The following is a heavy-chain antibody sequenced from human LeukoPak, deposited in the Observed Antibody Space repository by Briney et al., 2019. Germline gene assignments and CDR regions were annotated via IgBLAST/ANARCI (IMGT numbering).Heavy chain of an antibody. CDR1: GGSFSGYY. J-gene: IGHJ6*02. V-gene: IGHV4-34*01. CDR3: ARVGYYYYYGMDV. CDR2: INHSGST. Sequence: SETLSLTCAVYGGSFSGYYWSWIRQPPGKGLEWIGEINHSGSTNYNPSLKSRVTISVDTSKNQFSLKLSSVTAADTAVYYCARVGYYYYYGMDVWGQGTTVTVSS.